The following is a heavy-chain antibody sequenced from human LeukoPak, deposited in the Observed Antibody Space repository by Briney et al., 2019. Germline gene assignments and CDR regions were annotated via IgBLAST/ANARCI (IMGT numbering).Heavy chain of an antibody. J-gene: IGHJ5*02. D-gene: IGHD5-18*01. Sequence: GGSLRLSCAASGFTFSNAWMSWVRQAPGKGLEWVGRIKSKTDGGTTGYAAPVKGRFTISRDDSKNTLYLQMNSLKTEGTAVYYCTTELIQLWLKAVGDWFDPWGQGTLVTVSS. V-gene: IGHV3-15*01. CDR2: IKSKTDGGTT. CDR1: GFTFSNAW. CDR3: TTELIQLWLKAVGDWFDP.